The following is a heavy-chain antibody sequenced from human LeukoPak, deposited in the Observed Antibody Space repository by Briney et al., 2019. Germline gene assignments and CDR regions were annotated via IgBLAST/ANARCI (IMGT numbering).Heavy chain of an antibody. CDR2: IYYIGDT. V-gene: IGHV4-39*07. D-gene: IGHD1-14*01. CDR1: GASISTSRDY. CDR3: ACPSGNHLYSFDY. Sequence: SETLSLTCTVSGASISTSRDYWGWIRQPPGKGLEWIGSIYYIGDTYYNPSLKSRVTMSLDMSKNQFSLKLNSVTAADTAVYYCACPSGNHLYSFDYWGQGTLVTVSS. J-gene: IGHJ4*02.